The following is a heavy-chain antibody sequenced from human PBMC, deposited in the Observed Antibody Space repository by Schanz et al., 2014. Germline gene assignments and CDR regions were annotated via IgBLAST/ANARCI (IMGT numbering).Heavy chain of an antibody. Sequence: EVQLVESGGGLVQPGGSLRLSCAASGFTFSAYAMTWVRQIPGKGLEWVSGISGSGASTYYADSVRGRFTISRDSAKNSLYLQMNSLRPEDTALYYCARPALWFGDNCFDPWGQGTLVTVSS. CDR1: GFTFSAYA. V-gene: IGHV3-23*04. CDR3: ARPALWFGDNCFDP. CDR2: ISGSGAST. D-gene: IGHD3-10*01. J-gene: IGHJ5*02.